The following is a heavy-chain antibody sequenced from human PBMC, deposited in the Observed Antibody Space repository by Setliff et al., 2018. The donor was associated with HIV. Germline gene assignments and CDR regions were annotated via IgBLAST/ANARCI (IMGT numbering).Heavy chain of an antibody. V-gene: IGHV3-48*01. D-gene: IGHD6-6*01. CDR2: ISSSGSTI. CDR1: GFTFSDYS. Sequence: GGSLRLSCAASGFTFSDYSMNWVRQAPGKGLEWLSYISSSGSTIHYADSVKGRFTVSRDNAQNSLYLQMNSLRAEDTAVYYCASDPRHSSSSGPPSYWGQGTLVTVSS. J-gene: IGHJ4*02. CDR3: ASDPRHSSSSGPPSY.